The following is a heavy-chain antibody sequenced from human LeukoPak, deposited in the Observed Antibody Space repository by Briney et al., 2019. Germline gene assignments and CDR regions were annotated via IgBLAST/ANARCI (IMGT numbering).Heavy chain of an antibody. CDR1: GGSFSGYY. CDR3: ARGPHYYGSGSYYSSPPA. CDR2: INHSGST. V-gene: IGHV4-34*01. D-gene: IGHD3-10*01. J-gene: IGHJ5*02. Sequence: SETLSLTCAVYGGSFSGYYWSWIRQPPGKGLEWIGEINHSGSTNYNPSLKSRVTISVDTSKNQFSLKLSSVTAADTAVYYCARGPHYYGSGSYYSSPPAWGQGTLVTVSS.